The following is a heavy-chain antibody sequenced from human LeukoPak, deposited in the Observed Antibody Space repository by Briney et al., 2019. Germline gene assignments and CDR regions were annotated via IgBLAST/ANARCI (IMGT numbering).Heavy chain of an antibody. V-gene: IGHV3-48*03. J-gene: IGHJ6*04. CDR2: ISSSGSTI. Sequence: PGGSLRLSCAASGFTFSSYEMNWVRQAPGKGLEWVSYISSSGSTIYYADSVKGRFTISRDNAKNSLYLQTNSLRAEDTAVYYCARDQGYSGYPGNYYYYGMDVWGKGTTVTVSS. D-gene: IGHD5-12*01. CDR1: GFTFSSYE. CDR3: ARDQGYSGYPGNYYYYGMDV.